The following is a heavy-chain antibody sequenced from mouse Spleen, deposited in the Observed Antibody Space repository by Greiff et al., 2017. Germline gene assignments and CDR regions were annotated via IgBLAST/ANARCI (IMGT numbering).Heavy chain of an antibody. Sequence: QVQLQQPGAELVKPGASVKMSCKASGYTFTSYWITWVKQRPGQGLEWIGDIYPGSGSTNYNEKFKSKATLTVDTSSSTAYMQLSSLTSEDSAVYYCARGILGYTTATRYFDVWGAGTTVTVSS. CDR1: GYTFTSYW. J-gene: IGHJ1*01. CDR3: ARGILGYTTATRYFDV. V-gene: IGHV1-55*01. CDR2: IYPGSGST. D-gene: IGHD1-2*01.